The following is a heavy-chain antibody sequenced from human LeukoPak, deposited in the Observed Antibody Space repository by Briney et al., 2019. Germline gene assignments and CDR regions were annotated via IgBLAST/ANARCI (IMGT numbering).Heavy chain of an antibody. Sequence: SETLSLTCTVSGGFISSYYWSWIRQPPGKGLEWIGYIYYSRTTEYNPSLKSRVTISADTSKNQFSLRLNSVTAADTAVYYCVRRQWELQYFDLWGRGTLVAVSS. V-gene: IGHV4-59*01. J-gene: IGHJ2*01. CDR2: IYYSRTT. D-gene: IGHD1-26*01. CDR3: VRRQWELQYFDL. CDR1: GGFISSYY.